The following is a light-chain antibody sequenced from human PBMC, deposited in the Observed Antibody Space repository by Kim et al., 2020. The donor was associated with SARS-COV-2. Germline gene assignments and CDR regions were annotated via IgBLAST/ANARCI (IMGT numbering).Light chain of an antibody. CDR2: EDN. V-gene: IGLV6-57*02. J-gene: IGLJ3*02. CDR1: MGDIANNY. CDR3: QSYDNTNQM. Sequence: GGMGDIANNYGQWYRRLPGSAPTTVIYEDNQRPSGVPDRFSGSIDTSSISASLTISGLRTEDEADYYCQSYDNTNQMFGGVTQLTVL.